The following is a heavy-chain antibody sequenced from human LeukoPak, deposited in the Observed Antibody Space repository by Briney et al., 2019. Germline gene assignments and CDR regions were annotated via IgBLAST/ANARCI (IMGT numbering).Heavy chain of an antibody. CDR2: INHSGST. CDR3: ARIQTVAAPPSYYYYGMDV. J-gene: IGHJ6*02. Sequence: SETLSLTCAVYGGSFSGYYWSWIRQPPGKGLEWIGEINHSGSTNYNPSLKSRVTISVDTSKNQSSLKLSSVTAADTAVYYCARIQTVAAPPSYYYYGMDVWGQGTTVTVSS. CDR1: GGSFSGYY. D-gene: IGHD6-6*01. V-gene: IGHV4-34*01.